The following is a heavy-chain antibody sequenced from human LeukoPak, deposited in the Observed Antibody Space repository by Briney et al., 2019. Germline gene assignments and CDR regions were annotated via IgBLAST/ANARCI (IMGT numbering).Heavy chain of an antibody. V-gene: IGHV1-69*13. CDR1: GGTFSSYA. D-gene: IGHD4-17*01. CDR3: ARTVTTELYFDY. Sequence: SVKVSCKASGGTFSSYAINWVRQAPGQGLEWMGGIIPIFGTANYAQKFQGRVTITADESTSTAYMELSSLRSEDTAVYYCARTVTTELYFDYWGQGTLVTVSS. CDR2: IIPIFGTA. J-gene: IGHJ4*02.